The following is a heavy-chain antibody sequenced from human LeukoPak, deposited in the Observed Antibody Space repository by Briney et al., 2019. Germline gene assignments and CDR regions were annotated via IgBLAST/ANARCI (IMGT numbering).Heavy chain of an antibody. CDR1: GGSINSYY. CDR2: TYYCGST. J-gene: IGHJ4*02. V-gene: IGHV4-59*08. CDR3: ARGSGNYWQISFDY. D-gene: IGHD1-26*01. Sequence: SETLSLTCTVAGGSINSYYWSWIRQPPGKGVEWVGYTYYCGSTRYNPSLTSRVTISVDTSKNQFSLKLTSVAAADTAVYYCARGSGNYWQISFDYWGQGTLVTVSS.